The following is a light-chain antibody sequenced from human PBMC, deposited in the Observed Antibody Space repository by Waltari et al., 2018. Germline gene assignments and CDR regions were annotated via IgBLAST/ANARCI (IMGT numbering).Light chain of an antibody. CDR3: SSYTPGTSPFV. Sequence: QSPLTQTASMSGSPGQSITISCTGTTSDSVSWYQHHPGNAPKLILYDVSNRPSGVSDRFSGSKSGDTASLHIFGLQPEDEADYFCSSYTPGTSPFVFGRGTKVTVL. J-gene: IGLJ6*01. CDR1: TSDS. CDR2: DVS. V-gene: IGLV2-14*03.